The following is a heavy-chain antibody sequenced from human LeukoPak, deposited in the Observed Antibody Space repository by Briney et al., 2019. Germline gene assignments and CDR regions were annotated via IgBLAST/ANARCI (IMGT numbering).Heavy chain of an antibody. CDR1: GYTFTGYY. V-gene: IGHV1-2*04. J-gene: IGHJ4*02. D-gene: IGHD6-19*01. Sequence: ASVKVSCKASGYTFTGYYMHWVRQAPGQGLEWMGWINPNSGGTNYAQKFQGWVTMTRDTSISTAYMELSRLRSDDTAVYYCARSLSMYSSGWYYFDCWGQGTLVTVSS. CDR3: ARSLSMYSSGWYYFDC. CDR2: INPNSGGT.